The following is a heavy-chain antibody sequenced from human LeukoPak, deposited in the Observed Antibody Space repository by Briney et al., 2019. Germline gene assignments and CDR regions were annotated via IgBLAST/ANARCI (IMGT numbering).Heavy chain of an antibody. CDR3: ATPSSSSWYGFDP. CDR1: GYTFTGYY. J-gene: IGHJ5*02. CDR2: IDPNSGGT. V-gene: IGHV1-2*02. D-gene: IGHD6-13*01. Sequence: ASVKVSCKTSGYTFTGYYIHWVRQAPGQGLEWMGWIDPNSGGTNYAQKFQGRVTMTRDTSISTAYMKLSRLTSADTAVYRCATPSSSSWYGFDPWGQGTLVTVSS.